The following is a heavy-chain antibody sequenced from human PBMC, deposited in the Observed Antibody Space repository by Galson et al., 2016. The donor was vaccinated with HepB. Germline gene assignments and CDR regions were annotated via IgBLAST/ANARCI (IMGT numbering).Heavy chain of an antibody. V-gene: IGHV3-23*01. CDR3: AKQFVDV. CDR1: GFTLRSFA. CDR2: ISEYGDTT. J-gene: IGHJ6*02. Sequence: SLRLSCAASGFTLRSFAMNWVRQAPGKGLEWVSSISEYGDTTDYADSVKGRFTIFRDNPKNTLYLQMDSLRVEDTAVHYCAKQFVDVWGQGTTVTVSS. D-gene: IGHD3-16*01.